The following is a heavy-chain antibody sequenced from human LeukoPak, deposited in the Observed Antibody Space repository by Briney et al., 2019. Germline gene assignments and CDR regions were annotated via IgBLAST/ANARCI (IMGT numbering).Heavy chain of an antibody. CDR3: GKDAQRGFDYSNSLEH. Sequence: GGSLRLSCETSGFTFSHFGMHWVRQAPGKGLEWVAVIWSDATNQYYADSVKGRFTISRDNFKNTVSLQMNSLRVEDTAVYYCGKDAQRGFDYSNSLEHWGQGSLVTVSS. CDR1: GFTFSHFG. D-gene: IGHD4-11*01. J-gene: IGHJ4*02. V-gene: IGHV3-33*06. CDR2: IWSDATNQ.